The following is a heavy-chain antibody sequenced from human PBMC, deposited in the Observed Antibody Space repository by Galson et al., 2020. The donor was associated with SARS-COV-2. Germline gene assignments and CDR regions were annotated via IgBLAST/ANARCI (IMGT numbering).Heavy chain of an antibody. V-gene: IGHV3-30*18. D-gene: IGHD4-17*01. Sequence: TGGSLRLSCAASGFTFSSYGMHWVRQAPGKGLEWVAVISYDGSNKYYADSVKGRFTISRDNSKNTLYLQMNSLRAEDTAVYYCAKDLEDYGEFDYWGQGTLVTVSS. CDR2: ISYDGSNK. CDR1: GFTFSSYG. J-gene: IGHJ4*02. CDR3: AKDLEDYGEFDY.